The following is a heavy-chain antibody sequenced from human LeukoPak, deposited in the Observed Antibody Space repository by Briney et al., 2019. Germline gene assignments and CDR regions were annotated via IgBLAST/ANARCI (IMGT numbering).Heavy chain of an antibody. CDR1: GYSFTSCW. Sequence: GASLKISCKGSGYSFTSCWISWVRQMPGKGLEWMVGIDPSDSYTNYSPSFQGHVTISADTSISTAYLPWSSLKASDPAMYYCARHAPYYDILTGSTNWFDPWGQGTLVTVSS. J-gene: IGHJ5*02. D-gene: IGHD3-9*01. CDR2: IDPSDSYT. CDR3: ARHAPYYDILTGSTNWFDP. V-gene: IGHV5-10-1*01.